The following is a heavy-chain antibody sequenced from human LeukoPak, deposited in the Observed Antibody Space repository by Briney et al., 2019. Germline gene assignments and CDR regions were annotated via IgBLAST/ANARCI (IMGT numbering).Heavy chain of an antibody. D-gene: IGHD3-9*01. Sequence: GGSLRLSCAASGFTFSSYAMSWVRQAPGKGLEWVSAISGSGGSTYCADSVKGRFTISRDNSKNTLYLQMNSLRAEDTAVYYCAKASYRRRYYDILTGYPWFDPWGQGTLVTVSS. V-gene: IGHV3-23*01. CDR2: ISGSGGST. CDR3: AKASYRRRYYDILTGYPWFDP. J-gene: IGHJ5*02. CDR1: GFTFSSYA.